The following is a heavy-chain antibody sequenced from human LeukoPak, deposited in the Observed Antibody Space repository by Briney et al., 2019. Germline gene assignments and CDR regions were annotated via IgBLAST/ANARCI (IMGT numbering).Heavy chain of an antibody. V-gene: IGHV4-34*01. Sequence: SETLSLTCAVYGGSFSGYYWSWIRQPPGKGLEWIGEINHSGSTNYNPSLKSRVTISVDTSKNQFSLKRSAVTAAGTAVYYCARELSLVHPWGQGTLVTVS. CDR2: INHSGST. D-gene: IGHD1-7*01. CDR3: ARELSLVHP. CDR1: GGSFSGYY. J-gene: IGHJ5*02.